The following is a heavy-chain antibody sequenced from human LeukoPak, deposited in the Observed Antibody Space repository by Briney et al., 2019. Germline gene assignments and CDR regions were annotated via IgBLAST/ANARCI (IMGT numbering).Heavy chain of an antibody. CDR3: ARWTYGGSYYHMDV. D-gene: IGHD4-23*01. V-gene: IGHV4-59*01. J-gene: IGHJ6*03. CDR2: IYYSGST. Sequence: SETPSLTCTVSGGSIISDYWSWFRQPPGKGLEWIGYIYYSGSTNYNPSLKSRVTILVDTSKNQFSLKLSSVTAADTAVYYCARWTYGGSYYHMDVWGKGTTVTVSS. CDR1: GGSIISDY.